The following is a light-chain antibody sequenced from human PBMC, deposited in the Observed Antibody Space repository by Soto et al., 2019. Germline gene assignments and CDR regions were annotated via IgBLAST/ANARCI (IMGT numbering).Light chain of an antibody. J-gene: IGKJ4*01. V-gene: IGKV3-20*01. CDR1: QSVSSN. Sequence: NVLTQSPGTLSLSPGERATLSCRASQSVSSNLAWYQQTPGQAPRLLIYEASTRATGTPDRFSGSGSATDFTLTISRLEPEDFAVYYCQQYSSSPLTFGGGTKVDIK. CDR3: QQYSSSPLT. CDR2: EAS.